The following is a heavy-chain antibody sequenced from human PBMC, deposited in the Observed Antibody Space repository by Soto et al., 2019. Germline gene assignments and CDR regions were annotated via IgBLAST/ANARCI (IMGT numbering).Heavy chain of an antibody. Sequence: EVQVVESGGGLVQPGGSLRLSCAASGFSVTNNYMNWVRQAPGKGLEWVSIIDIGGNTYYADSVKDRFTISRDNSRNTLYLHMYSLGAEDTAVYYCARGRGSTGYLGREHYFDYWGQGTLVTVSP. CDR3: ARGRGSTGYLGREHYFDY. D-gene: IGHD2-2*01. J-gene: IGHJ4*02. CDR1: GFSVTNNY. V-gene: IGHV3-66*01. CDR2: IDIGGNT.